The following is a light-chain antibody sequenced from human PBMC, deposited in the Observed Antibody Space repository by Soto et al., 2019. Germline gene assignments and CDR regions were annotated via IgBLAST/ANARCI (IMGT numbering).Light chain of an antibody. CDR2: DVS. Sequence: QSALTQPASVSGSPGQSITISCTGTSSDVDGYNSVSWYQQRPGKAPKLMIYDVSNRPSGVSNRFSGSKSGNTASLTISGLXAEDEADYYCSSYTSSSTLFGTGTKVTVL. CDR1: SSDVDGYNS. J-gene: IGLJ1*01. V-gene: IGLV2-14*01. CDR3: SSYTSSSTL.